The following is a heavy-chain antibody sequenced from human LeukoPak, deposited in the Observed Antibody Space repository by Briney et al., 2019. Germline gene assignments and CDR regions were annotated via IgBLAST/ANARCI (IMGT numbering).Heavy chain of an antibody. V-gene: IGHV4-38-2*02. D-gene: IGHD1-14*01. CDR1: GYSISSGYY. Sequence: SETLSLTCTVSGYSISSGYYWGWIRQPPGKGLEWIGSIYHSGSTYYNPSLKSRVTISVDTSKNQFSLKLSSVTAADTAVYYCASSAPSYNWGQGTLVTVSS. J-gene: IGHJ4*02. CDR3: ASSAPSYN. CDR2: IYHSGST.